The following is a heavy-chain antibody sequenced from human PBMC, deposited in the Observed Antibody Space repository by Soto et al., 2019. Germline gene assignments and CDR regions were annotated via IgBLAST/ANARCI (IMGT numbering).Heavy chain of an antibody. CDR1: GYTFTRYD. CDR3: ARDPDYYGSGSYSY. CDR2: MNPNSGNT. D-gene: IGHD3-10*01. J-gene: IGHJ4*02. V-gene: IGHV1-8*03. Sequence: ASVKVSCKASGYTFTRYDINWVRQATGQGLEWMGRMNPNSGNTGYAQKFQGRVTITADKSTSTAYMELSSLRSEDTAVYYCARDPDYYGSGSYSYWGQGTLVTVSS.